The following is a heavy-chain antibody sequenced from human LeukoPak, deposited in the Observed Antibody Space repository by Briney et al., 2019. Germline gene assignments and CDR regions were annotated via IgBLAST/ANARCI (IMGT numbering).Heavy chain of an antibody. Sequence: DTLSLTCTLSGVSISRYYWSWIRQPPGKGLEWIGFIYYSVTTNSNPSLKGRVSISADTSNNQFSLKLTSVTAADTAVYYWALTSGYSTRLYYFDYWGQGALVTVSS. V-gene: IGHV4-59*08. CDR3: ALTSGYSTRLYYFDY. CDR2: IYYSVTT. J-gene: IGHJ4*02. CDR1: GVSISRYY. D-gene: IGHD6-13*01.